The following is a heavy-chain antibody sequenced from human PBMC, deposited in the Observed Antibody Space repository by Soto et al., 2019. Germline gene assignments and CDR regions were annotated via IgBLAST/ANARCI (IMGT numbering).Heavy chain of an antibody. V-gene: IGHV3-30*04. J-gene: IGHJ4*02. CDR2: ISYNGKYE. CDR3: APTPGGAAY. Sequence: QVHLVESGGGVVQPGRSLRLSCAASGFTFSTYTMHWVRQAPGKGLEWVADISYNGKYEYYADSVKGRFTISRDNSKSTLYLQMNSLTPEDTAVYYCAPTPGGAAYWGQGTLVTVSS. CDR1: GFTFSTYT. D-gene: IGHD2-15*01.